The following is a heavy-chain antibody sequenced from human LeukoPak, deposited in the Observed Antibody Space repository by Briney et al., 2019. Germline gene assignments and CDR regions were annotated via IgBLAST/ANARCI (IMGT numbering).Heavy chain of an antibody. CDR3: AKDRQTFGYFDY. J-gene: IGHJ4*02. D-gene: IGHD3-10*01. V-gene: IGHV3-23*01. CDR2: TSASGGTT. Sequence: GGSLRLSCAASGFTFSSYAMSWVRQAPGKGLEWVSATSASGGTTYCADSVKGRFTISRDNSENTLYMQMSSLRAEDTAVYYCAKDRQTFGYFDYWGQGTLVTVSS. CDR1: GFTFSSYA.